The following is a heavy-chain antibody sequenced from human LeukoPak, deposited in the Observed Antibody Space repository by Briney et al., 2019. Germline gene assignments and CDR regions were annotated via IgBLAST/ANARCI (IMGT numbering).Heavy chain of an antibody. V-gene: IGHV4-34*01. CDR3: ARGPKTYGLGSYSRYNWFDP. D-gene: IGHD3-10*01. CDR2: INHSGST. J-gene: IGHJ5*02. CDR1: GGSFSGYY. Sequence: SETLSLTCAVYGGSFSGYYWSWIRQPPGKGLEWIGEINHSGSTNYNPSLKSRVTISVDTSKNQFSLKLSSVTAADTAVYYCARGPKTYGLGSYSRYNWFDPWGQGTLVTVSS.